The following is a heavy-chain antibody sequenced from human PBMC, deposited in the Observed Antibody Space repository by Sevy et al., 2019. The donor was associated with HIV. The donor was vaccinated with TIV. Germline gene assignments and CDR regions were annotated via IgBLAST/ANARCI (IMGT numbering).Heavy chain of an antibody. V-gene: IGHV3-15*01. CDR2: INSKTDGGTT. Sequence: GGSLRLSCAASGFTFSNAWMSWVRQAPGKGLEWVGRINSKTDGGTTDYAAPVNGRFTISRDDSKNTLYLQMNSLKTEDSAIYCCTSDSKYRGHSALFDYWGQGTLVTVSS. D-gene: IGHD3-16*02. CDR1: GFTFSNAW. CDR3: TSDSKYRGHSALFDY. J-gene: IGHJ4*02.